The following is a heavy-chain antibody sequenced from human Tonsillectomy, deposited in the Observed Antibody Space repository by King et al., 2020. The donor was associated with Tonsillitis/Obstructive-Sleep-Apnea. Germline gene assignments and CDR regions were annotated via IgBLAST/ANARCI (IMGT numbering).Heavy chain of an antibody. D-gene: IGHD6-13*01. CDR3: ARGAGAGGDAFDM. CDR1: GYTFTSYF. CDR2: INPSSVST. Sequence: QLVQSGAEVKKPGASVKISCKASGYTFTSYFMHWVRQAPGQGLEWMGLINPSSVSTTYAQKFQGRVTMTRDTSTGTVYMELNSLRSEDTAVYYCARGAGAGGDAFDMWGQGTMVTVSS. J-gene: IGHJ3*02. V-gene: IGHV1-46*01.